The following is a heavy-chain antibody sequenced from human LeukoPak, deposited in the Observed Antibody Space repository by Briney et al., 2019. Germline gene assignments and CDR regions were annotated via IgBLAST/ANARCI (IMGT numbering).Heavy chain of an antibody. Sequence: GGSLILSCAASGFSFSSFAMSWVRQAPGKGLEWVSVISGLGDSTNYAESVKGRFTISRDNSKNTLYLLMNSLRGEDTAVYYCAKGPAKYSGYDYFEYWGRGTLVTVSS. CDR1: GFSFSSFA. CDR3: AKGPAKYSGYDYFEY. V-gene: IGHV3-23*01. D-gene: IGHD5-12*01. CDR2: ISGLGDST. J-gene: IGHJ4*02.